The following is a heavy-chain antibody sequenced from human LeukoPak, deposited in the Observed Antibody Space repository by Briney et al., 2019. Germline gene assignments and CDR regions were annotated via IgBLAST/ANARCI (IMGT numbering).Heavy chain of an antibody. CDR3: ARDGPSVMVDFDF. CDR2: INPNSGDT. Sequence: ASVKVSFKASGYHFTGFYLYWVRQAPGQGLEWMGWINPNSGDTKYAQKFQGRVTITRDTSISTAYMELSGLRSDDTAIYYCARDGPSVMVDFDFWGQGTLVTVSS. CDR1: GYHFTGFY. J-gene: IGHJ4*02. V-gene: IGHV1-2*02. D-gene: IGHD5-18*01.